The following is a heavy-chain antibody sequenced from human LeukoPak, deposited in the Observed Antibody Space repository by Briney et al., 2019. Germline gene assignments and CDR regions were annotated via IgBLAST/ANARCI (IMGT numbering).Heavy chain of an antibody. V-gene: IGHV3-21*01. Sequence: VGSPRLSCAASGFTFSSYSMNWVRQAPGKGLEWVSSISSSSSYIYYADSVKGRFTISRDNAKNSLYLQMNSLRAEDTAVYYCARDERVVVVPAAAMRRGWFDPWGQGTLVTVSS. CDR2: ISSSSSYI. J-gene: IGHJ5*02. CDR1: GFTFSSYS. D-gene: IGHD2-2*01. CDR3: ARDERVVVVPAAAMRRGWFDP.